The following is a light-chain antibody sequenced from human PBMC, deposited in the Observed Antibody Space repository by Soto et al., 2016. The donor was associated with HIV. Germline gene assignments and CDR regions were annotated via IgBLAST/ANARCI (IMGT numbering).Light chain of an antibody. Sequence: AIQLTQSPSSLSASVGDRVTITCRASQGISSALAWYQQKPGKSPKLLIYEASNLEGGVPSRFSGSGSGTDFTLTISSLQPEDCATYYCQQFVEIPAHFGGGTKVEIK. CDR3: QQFVEIPAH. V-gene: IGKV1-13*02. CDR2: EAS. CDR1: QGISSA. J-gene: IGKJ4*01.